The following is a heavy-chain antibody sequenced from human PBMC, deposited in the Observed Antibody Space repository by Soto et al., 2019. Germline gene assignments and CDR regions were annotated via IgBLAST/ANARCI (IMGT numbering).Heavy chain of an antibody. CDR3: TRGASGYGNFDY. CDR1: GFTFNTW. J-gene: IGHJ4*02. Sequence: EVQLVESGGGSVQPGGPLRLSCAASGFTFNTWMHWVRQAPGKGLVWLSRINSDGSSVTYADSVKGRFIISRDNAKDTLYLQMNSLTAEDTAIYYGTRGASGYGNFDYWGPGVLVTVSS. V-gene: IGHV3-74*03. CDR2: INSDGSSV. D-gene: IGHD6-13*01.